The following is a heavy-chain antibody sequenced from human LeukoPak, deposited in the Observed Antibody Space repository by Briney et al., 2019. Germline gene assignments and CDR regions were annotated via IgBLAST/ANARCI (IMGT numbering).Heavy chain of an antibody. J-gene: IGHJ4*02. CDR2: LYYSGST. CDR1: GGSITTSNYY. D-gene: IGHD6-13*01. V-gene: IGHV4-39*07. Sequence: SETLSLTCTVSGGSITTSNYYWVWIRQPPGKGLEWIGSLYYSGSTYYNPSLKSRVTISEDTSKNQFSLRLNSVTAADTAVYYCARFRAAAGIGPTGNKFDYWGQGTLVTVSS. CDR3: ARFRAAAGIGPTGNKFDY.